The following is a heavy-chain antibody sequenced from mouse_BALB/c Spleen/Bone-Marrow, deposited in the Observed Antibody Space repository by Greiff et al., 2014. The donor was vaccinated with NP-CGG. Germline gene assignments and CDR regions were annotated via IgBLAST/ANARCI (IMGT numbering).Heavy chain of an antibody. D-gene: IGHD1-1*01. Sequence: QVQLQQSGPELVRPGVSVKLSCKGSGYTFTAYAMHWVKQSHAKSLEWIGRISTYSGNTHYNQNFKGKATMTVDKSSSTAYMELARLTSEDSAIYYCARNFYGRSYFDYWGQGTTLTVSS. CDR2: ISTYSGNT. CDR3: ARNFYGRSYFDY. V-gene: IGHV1-67*01. J-gene: IGHJ2*01. CDR1: GYTFTAYA.